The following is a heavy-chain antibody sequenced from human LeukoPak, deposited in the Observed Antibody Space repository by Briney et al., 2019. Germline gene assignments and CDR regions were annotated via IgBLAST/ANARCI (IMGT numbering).Heavy chain of an antibody. V-gene: IGHV3-7*01. CDR3: ARVLGYYDSSGYSPYYFDY. D-gene: IGHD3-22*01. Sequence: GGSLRLSCAASGSTFSSYWMSWVRQAPGKGLEWVANIKEDGSEKYYVDSVKGRFTISRDNAKNSLHLQMNSLRAEDTAVYYCARVLGYYDSSGYSPYYFDYWGQGTLVTVSS. CDR1: GSTFSSYW. J-gene: IGHJ4*02. CDR2: IKEDGSEK.